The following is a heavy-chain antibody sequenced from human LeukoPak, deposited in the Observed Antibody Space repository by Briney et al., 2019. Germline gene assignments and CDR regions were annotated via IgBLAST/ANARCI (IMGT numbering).Heavy chain of an antibody. Sequence: SETLSLTCTVSGGSISTYYWNWIRQPPGKGLEWIGYIYYGGATNYNPSLKSRVTISVDTSKNQFSLKLSSVTAADTAVYYCARGVYIAAAQYGFWGQGTLVTVSS. CDR3: ARGVYIAAAQYGF. CDR1: GGSISTYY. J-gene: IGHJ4*02. CDR2: IYYGGAT. D-gene: IGHD6-13*01. V-gene: IGHV4-59*01.